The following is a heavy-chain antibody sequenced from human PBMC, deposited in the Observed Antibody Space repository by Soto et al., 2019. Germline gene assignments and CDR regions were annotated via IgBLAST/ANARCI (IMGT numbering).Heavy chain of an antibody. CDR2: IYSGGST. Sequence: EVQLVESGGGLVQPGGSLRLSCAASGFTVSSNYMSWVRQAPGKGLEWVSVIYSGGSTYYADSVKGRFTISRDNSKNTLYLQMNSLRAEDTAVYYCARVSYYDFWSRYTTGYWYFDLWGRGTLVTVSS. J-gene: IGHJ2*01. D-gene: IGHD3-3*01. CDR3: ARVSYYDFWSRYTTGYWYFDL. CDR1: GFTVSSNY. V-gene: IGHV3-66*01.